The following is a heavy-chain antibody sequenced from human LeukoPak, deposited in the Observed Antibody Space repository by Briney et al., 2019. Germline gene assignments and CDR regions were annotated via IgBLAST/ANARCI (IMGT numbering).Heavy chain of an antibody. CDR3: ARGRYDSSGYYVDY. D-gene: IGHD3-22*01. V-gene: IGHV4-59*01. CDR1: GGSISSYY. J-gene: IGHJ4*02. Sequence: SSETLSLTCTVSGGSISSYYWSWIRQPPGKGLEWIGYIYYSGSTNYNPSLKSQVTISVDTSKNQFSLKLSSVTAADTAVYYCARGRYDSSGYYVDYWGQGTLVTVSS. CDR2: IYYSGST.